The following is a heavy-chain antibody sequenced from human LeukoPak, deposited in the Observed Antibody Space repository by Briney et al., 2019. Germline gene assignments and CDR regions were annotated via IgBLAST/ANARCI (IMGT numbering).Heavy chain of an antibody. CDR1: GGTFSSYA. D-gene: IGHD2-2*01. J-gene: IGHJ5*02. CDR3: AREWYCSSTSCGGYWFDP. CDR2: IIPIFGIA. Sequence: GASVKVSCKASGGTFSSYAISWERQAPGQGLEWMGRIIPIFGIANYAQKFQGRVTITADKSTSTAYMELSSLRSDDTAVYYCAREWYCSSTSCGGYWFDPWGQGTLVTVSS. V-gene: IGHV1-69*04.